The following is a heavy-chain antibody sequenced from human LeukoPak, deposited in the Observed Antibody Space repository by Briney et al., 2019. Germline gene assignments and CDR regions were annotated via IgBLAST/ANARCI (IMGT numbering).Heavy chain of an antibody. CDR2: IYNSRNT. CDR3: ARRVIMSAAGVPDTWLDP. J-gene: IGHJ5*02. D-gene: IGHD2-8*01. Sequence: SETLSLTCTVSGDSISSSSYYWGPIRQPPGNGLEGIGSIYNSRNTYYNTSLKSRVTISIDTSKNQFSLTLSSVTAADTAVYYCARRVIMSAAGVPDTWLDPWGQGILVTVSS. V-gene: IGHV4-39*07. CDR1: GDSISSSSYY.